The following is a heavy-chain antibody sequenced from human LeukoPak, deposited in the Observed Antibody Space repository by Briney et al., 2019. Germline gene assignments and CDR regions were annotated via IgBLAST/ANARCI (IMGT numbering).Heavy chain of an antibody. J-gene: IGHJ5*02. CDR1: GFTFDDYA. Sequence: PGRSLRLSCAASGFTFDDYAIHWVRQAPGKGLEWVSGISWNSGSIGYADSVKGRFTISRDNAKNSLYLRAEDTALYYCAKGYSSSWYPNWFDPWGQGTLVTVSS. CDR2: ISWNSGSI. CDR3: AKGYSSSWYPNWFDP. D-gene: IGHD6-13*01. V-gene: IGHV3-9*01.